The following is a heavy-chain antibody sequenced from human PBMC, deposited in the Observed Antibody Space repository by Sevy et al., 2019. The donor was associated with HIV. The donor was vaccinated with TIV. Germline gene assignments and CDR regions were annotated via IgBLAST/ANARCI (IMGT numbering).Heavy chain of an antibody. J-gene: IGHJ4*02. Sequence: GSLRLSCAASGFTFSSYSMNWVRQAPGKGLEWVSSISSSSSYIYYADSVKGRFTISRDNDKNSLYLKMNSLRAEDTAAYYCARNDFWSGYYRSPFDYWGQGTLVTVSS. D-gene: IGHD3-3*01. CDR1: GFTFSSYS. CDR2: ISSSSSYI. V-gene: IGHV3-21*01. CDR3: ARNDFWSGYYRSPFDY.